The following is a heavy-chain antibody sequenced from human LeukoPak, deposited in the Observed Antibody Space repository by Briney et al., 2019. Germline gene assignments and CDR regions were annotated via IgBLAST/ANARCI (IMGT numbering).Heavy chain of an antibody. J-gene: IGHJ6*02. CDR3: AKAGYSSGWTRYYGMDV. CDR1: GFTFSSYG. D-gene: IGHD6-19*01. V-gene: IGHV3-30*18. CDR2: ISYDGSNK. Sequence: GRSLRLSCAASGFTFSSYGMHWVRQAPGKGLEWVAVISYDGSNKYYADSVKGRFTISRDNSKNTLYLQMNSLRPDDTAVYYCAKAGYSSGWTRYYGMDVWGQGTTVAVSS.